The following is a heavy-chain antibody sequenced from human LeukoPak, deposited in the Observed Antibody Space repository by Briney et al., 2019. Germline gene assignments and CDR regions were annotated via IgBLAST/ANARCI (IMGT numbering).Heavy chain of an antibody. CDR2: IYHSGST. CDR3: ARDLNWYSSSSDRFDP. Sequence: PSETLSLTCAVSGGSISSSNWWSWVRQPPGKGLEWIGEIYHSGSTNYNPSLKSRVTISADKSKNQFSLKLSSVTAADTAVYYCARDLNWYSSSSDRFDPWGQGTLVTVSS. CDR1: GGSISSSNW. D-gene: IGHD6-6*01. J-gene: IGHJ5*02. V-gene: IGHV4-4*02.